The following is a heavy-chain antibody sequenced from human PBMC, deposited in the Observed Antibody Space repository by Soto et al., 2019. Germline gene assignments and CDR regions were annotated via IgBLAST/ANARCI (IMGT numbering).Heavy chain of an antibody. CDR2: SIPIFCTA. D-gene: IGHD2-2*02. CDR1: GVPFHSYA. CDR3: ARDCSTTSVYIRHSYGMDV. J-gene: IGHJ6*02. V-gene: IGHV1-69*13. Sequence: LGKVSLKASGVPFHSYAISWVRQAPGQELEWVGRSIPIFCTANYAQKFQGRVTSTADETTSTAYMERSSLRYEDTSVYYCARDCSTTSVYIRHSYGMDVWGQGTTVTVSS.